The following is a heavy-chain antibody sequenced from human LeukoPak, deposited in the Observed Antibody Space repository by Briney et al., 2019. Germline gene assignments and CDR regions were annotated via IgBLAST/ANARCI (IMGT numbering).Heavy chain of an antibody. CDR1: GFTFSTYD. V-gene: IGHV3-30*02. Sequence: GGSLRLSCAASGFTFSTYDVHWVRQAPGKGLEWVTSIRYDGSDTYYADSVKGRFTISRDNSKNTLYLQMNSLRTEDTAVYYCAKDHGGTTAFDFWGQETLVTVSS. CDR3: AKDHGGTTAFDF. J-gene: IGHJ4*02. D-gene: IGHD3-16*01. CDR2: IRYDGSDT.